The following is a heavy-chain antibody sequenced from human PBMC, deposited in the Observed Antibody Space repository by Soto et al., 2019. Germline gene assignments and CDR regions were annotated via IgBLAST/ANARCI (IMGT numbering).Heavy chain of an antibody. CDR2: ISDDGHNK. V-gene: IGHV3-30*18. CDR3: AKDLNVKTYAPYGMDV. Sequence: QVQLVESGGGVVQPGRSLSLSCAASQLTFNNYAMHWVRQAPGKGLEWVAVISDDGHNKYYADSVRGRFTISRDNSKNTVYLHMNSLRVDDTAVYYCAKDLNVKTYAPYGMDVWGQGTTVTVSS. D-gene: IGHD2-2*01. CDR1: QLTFNNYA. J-gene: IGHJ6*02.